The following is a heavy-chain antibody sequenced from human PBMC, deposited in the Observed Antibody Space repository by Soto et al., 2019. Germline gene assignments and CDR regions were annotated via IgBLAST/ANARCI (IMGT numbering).Heavy chain of an antibody. CDR1: GFTFSSYA. J-gene: IGHJ4*02. D-gene: IGHD3-3*01. Sequence: PGGSLRLSCAASGFTFSSYAMSWVRQAPGKGLEWVSAISGSGGSTYYADSVKGRFTISRDNSKNTLYLQMNSLRAEDTAVYYCAKDREKYDFWSGYSDYWGQGTLVTVSS. V-gene: IGHV3-23*01. CDR2: ISGSGGST. CDR3: AKDREKYDFWSGYSDY.